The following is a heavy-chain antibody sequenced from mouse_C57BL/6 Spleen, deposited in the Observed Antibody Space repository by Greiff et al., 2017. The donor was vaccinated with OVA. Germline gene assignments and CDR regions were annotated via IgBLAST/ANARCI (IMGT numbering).Heavy chain of an antibody. CDR2: IDPSDSYT. J-gene: IGHJ4*01. CDR1: GYTFTSYW. Sequence: QVQLQQPGAELVMPGASVKLSCKASGYTFTSYWMHWVKQRPGQGLEWIGEIDPSDSYTNYNQKFKGKSTLTVDKSSSTAYMQLSSLSSEDSAVYYCARGDTTVVANYAMDYWGQGTSVTVSS. V-gene: IGHV1-69*01. CDR3: ARGDTTVVANYAMDY. D-gene: IGHD1-1*01.